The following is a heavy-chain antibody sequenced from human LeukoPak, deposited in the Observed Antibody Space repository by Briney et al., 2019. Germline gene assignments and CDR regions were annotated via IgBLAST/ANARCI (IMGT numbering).Heavy chain of an antibody. D-gene: IGHD6-13*01. J-gene: IGHJ1*01. V-gene: IGHV3-23*01. CDR3: AKDGLANIAAAGYFQH. CDR2: ISGSGGST. Sequence: GGSLRLSCAASGFTFSRYAMSWVRQAPGKGLEWVSAISGSGGSTYYADSVKGRFTISRDNSKNTLYLQMNSLRAEDTAVYYCAKDGLANIAAAGYFQHWGQGTLVTVSS. CDR1: GFTFSRYA.